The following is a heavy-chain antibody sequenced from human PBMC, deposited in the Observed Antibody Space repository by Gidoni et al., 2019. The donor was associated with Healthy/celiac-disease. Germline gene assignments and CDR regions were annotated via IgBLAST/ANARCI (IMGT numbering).Heavy chain of an antibody. Sequence: EVQLVESGGVVVKPGGSLRLSCAASGFPFDAYAMHGVRQAPGKGLEWVSLISWDGGSTYYADSVKGRFTISRDNSKNSLYLQMNSLRAEDTALYYCAKAAGYSSSSDYFDYWGQGTLVTVSS. CDR2: ISWDGGST. V-gene: IGHV3-43D*03. CDR1: GFPFDAYA. J-gene: IGHJ4*02. CDR3: AKAAGYSSSSDYFDY. D-gene: IGHD6-6*01.